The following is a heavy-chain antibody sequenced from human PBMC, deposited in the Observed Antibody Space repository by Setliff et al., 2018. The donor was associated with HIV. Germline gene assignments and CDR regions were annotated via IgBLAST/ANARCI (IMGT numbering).Heavy chain of an antibody. D-gene: IGHD5-12*01. CDR1: GGSISSGSYY. J-gene: IGHJ6*02. CDR3: AREPATYNGYNWDYYGTDL. CDR2: IFYSGST. Sequence: SETLSLTCSVPGGSISSGSYYWSWIRQHPGKGLEWIGYIFYSGSTTYNPSLKSRLTISIDTSKNRFSLKSKSVTAADTAVYYCAREPATYNGYNWDYYGTDLWGQGTTVTVSS. V-gene: IGHV4-31*03.